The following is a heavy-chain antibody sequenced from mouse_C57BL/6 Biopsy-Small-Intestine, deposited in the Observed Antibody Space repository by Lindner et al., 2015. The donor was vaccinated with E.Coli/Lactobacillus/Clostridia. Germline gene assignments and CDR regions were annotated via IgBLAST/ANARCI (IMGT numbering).Heavy chain of an antibody. Sequence: VQLQESGPELVKSGASVKISCKASGYSFTGNYINWVKQGPEKSLEWIGEINPSTGTTTYNQKFRAKATLTVDRSSSTAYIQFKSLTSEDSAVYYCARREVYYFDYWGQGTTLTVSS. V-gene: IGHV1-42*01. J-gene: IGHJ2*01. CDR2: INPSTGTT. CDR3: ARREVYYFDY. CDR1: GYSFTGNY.